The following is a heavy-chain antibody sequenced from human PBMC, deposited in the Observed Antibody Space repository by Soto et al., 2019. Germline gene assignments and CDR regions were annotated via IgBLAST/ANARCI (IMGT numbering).Heavy chain of an antibody. CDR2: ISYDGSNK. CDR1: GFTFSSYG. V-gene: IGHV3-30*18. D-gene: IGHD6-6*01. J-gene: IGHJ6*02. CDR3: AKGRREQLVREVLYYYYYYGMDV. Sequence: GGSLRLSCAASGFTFSSYGMHWVRQAPGKGLEWVAVISYDGSNKYYADSVKGRFTISRDNSKNTLYLQMNSLRAEDTAVYYCAKGRREQLVREVLYYYYYYGMDVWGQGTTVTVS.